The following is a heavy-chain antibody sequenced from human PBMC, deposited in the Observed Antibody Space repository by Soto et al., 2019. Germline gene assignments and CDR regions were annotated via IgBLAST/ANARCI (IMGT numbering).Heavy chain of an antibody. CDR2: FYYSGGT. Sequence: QAQLQESGPGLVKPSETLSLTCTVSGGSMSGYYWSWMRQPPGEGLEWIGHFYYSGGTNYNPSLRSRVTISADMSKNQFSLSLRSMTAADTAVYYCARMPVGTNGNHGWFGPWGEGTLVTVSS. CDR3: ARMPVGTNGNHGWFGP. V-gene: IGHV4-59*01. D-gene: IGHD1-20*01. CDR1: GGSMSGYY. J-gene: IGHJ5*02.